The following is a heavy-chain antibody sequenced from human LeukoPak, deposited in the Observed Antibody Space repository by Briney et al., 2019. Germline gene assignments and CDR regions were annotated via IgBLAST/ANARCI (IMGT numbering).Heavy chain of an antibody. Sequence: ASVKPSCKASGGTFSSYAISWVRQAPGQGLEWMGGIIPIFGTAKYAQKFQGRVTITADESTSTAYMELSSLRSEDTAVYYCARDGGQTYDYVWGSYRTANFDYWGQGTLVTVSA. CDR3: ARDGGQTYDYVWGSYRTANFDY. V-gene: IGHV1-69*13. D-gene: IGHD3-16*02. CDR2: IIPIFGTA. J-gene: IGHJ4*02. CDR1: GGTFSSYA.